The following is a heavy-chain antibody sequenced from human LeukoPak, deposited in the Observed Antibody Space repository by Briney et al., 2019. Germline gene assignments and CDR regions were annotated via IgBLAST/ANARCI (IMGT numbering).Heavy chain of an antibody. D-gene: IGHD6-19*01. J-gene: IGHJ4*02. CDR2: ISWSSAYI. CDR3: AKELAVNGPLDY. CDR1: GFTFYDFT. Sequence: GGSLRLSCAASGFTFYDFTMHWVRHAPGKGLEWVSGISWSSAYIGYADSVKGRFTISRDNAKNSLYLQMNSLRAEDSALYYCAKELAVNGPLDYWGQGTLVTVSS. V-gene: IGHV3-9*01.